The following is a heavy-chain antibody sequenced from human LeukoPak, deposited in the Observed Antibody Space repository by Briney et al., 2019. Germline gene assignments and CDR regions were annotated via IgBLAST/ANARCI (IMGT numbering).Heavy chain of an antibody. CDR1: GFTVSRDY. Sequence: PGGSLRLSCAASGFTVSRDYMSWVRQAPGKGLEWVSNIYNSGGTYYADSVKDRFTISRDNSNNTLYLQMNSLRAEDTAVYYCARDQSSWYLGYWGQGTLVTVSS. D-gene: IGHD6-13*01. J-gene: IGHJ4*02. CDR3: ARDQSSWYLGY. V-gene: IGHV3-66*01. CDR2: IYNSGGT.